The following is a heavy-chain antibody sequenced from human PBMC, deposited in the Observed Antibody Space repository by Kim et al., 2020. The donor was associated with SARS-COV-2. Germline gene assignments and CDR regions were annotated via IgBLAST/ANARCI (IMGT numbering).Heavy chain of an antibody. CDR3: AKGGVLWFGDGVDY. CDR1: GFTFDDYA. CDR2: ISWNSGSI. Sequence: GGSLRLSCAASGFTFDDYAMHWVRQAPGKGLEWVSGISWNSGSIGYADSVKGRFTISRDNAKNSLYLQMNSLRAEDTALYYCAKGGVLWFGDGVDYWGQGTLVTVSS. D-gene: IGHD3-10*01. J-gene: IGHJ4*02. V-gene: IGHV3-9*01.